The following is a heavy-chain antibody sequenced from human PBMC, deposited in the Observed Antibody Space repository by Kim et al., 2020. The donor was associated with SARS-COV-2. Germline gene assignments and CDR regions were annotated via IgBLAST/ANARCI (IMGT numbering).Heavy chain of an antibody. CDR2: IRSKANSYAT. CDR1: GFTFSGSA. V-gene: IGHV3-73*01. D-gene: IGHD3-10*01. Sequence: GGSLRLSCAASGFTFSGSAMHWVRQASGKGLEWVGRIRSKANSYATAYAASVKGRFTISRDDSKNTAYLQMNSLKTEDTAVYYCTRAIEQLLWFGELLLGPYRMDVSVQRTTVTVSS. CDR3: TRAIEQLLWFGELLLGPYRMDV. J-gene: IGHJ6*02.